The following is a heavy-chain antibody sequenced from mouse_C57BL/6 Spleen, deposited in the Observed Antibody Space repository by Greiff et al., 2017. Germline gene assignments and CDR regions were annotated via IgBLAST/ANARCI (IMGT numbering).Heavy chain of an antibody. V-gene: IGHV5-6*02. CDR3: ARHSRFITTVVAPGYFDY. J-gene: IGHJ2*01. CDR2: ISSGGSYT. D-gene: IGHD1-1*01. Sequence: DVMLVESGGDLVKPGGSLKLSCAASGFTFSSYGMSWVRQTPDKRLEWVATISSGGSYTYYPDSVKGRFTISRDNAKNTLYLQMSSLKSEDTAMYYCARHSRFITTVVAPGYFDYWGQGPTLTVSS. CDR1: GFTFSSYG.